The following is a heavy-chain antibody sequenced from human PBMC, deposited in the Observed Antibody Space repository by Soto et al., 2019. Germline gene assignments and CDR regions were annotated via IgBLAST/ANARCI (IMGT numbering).Heavy chain of an antibody. J-gene: IGHJ4*02. Sequence: SETLSLTCTVSGGSISSSSYYWGWIRQPPGKGLEWIGSIYYSGSTYYNPSLKSRVTISVDTSKNQFSLKLSSVTAADTAVYYCARRSSGWYPYYFDYWGQGTLVTVSS. CDR2: IYYSGST. D-gene: IGHD6-19*01. CDR3: ARRSSGWYPYYFDY. CDR1: GGSISSSSYY. V-gene: IGHV4-39*01.